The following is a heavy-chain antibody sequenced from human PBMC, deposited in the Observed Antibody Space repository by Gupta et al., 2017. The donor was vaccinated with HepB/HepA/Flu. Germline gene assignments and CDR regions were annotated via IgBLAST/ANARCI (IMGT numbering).Heavy chain of an antibody. Sequence: EVQLVESGGGLVQPGGSLRLSCAASGFTFSSYWMSWVRQAPGKGLEWVANIKQDGSEKYYVDSVKGRFTISRDNAKNSLYLQINSRRAEDTAVYYCARGDSYGYRYYYMDVWGKGTTVTVSS. CDR3: ARGDSYGYRYYYMDV. V-gene: IGHV3-7*01. CDR1: GFTFSSYW. CDR2: IKQDGSEK. J-gene: IGHJ6*03. D-gene: IGHD5-18*01.